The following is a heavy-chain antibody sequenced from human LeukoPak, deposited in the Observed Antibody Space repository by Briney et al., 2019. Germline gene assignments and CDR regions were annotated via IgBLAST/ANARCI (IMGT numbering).Heavy chain of an antibody. CDR2: IYSSGGT. CDR1: GGSISTYY. Sequence: SETLSLTCTVSGGSISTYYWSWIRQPPGKGLEWIGYIYSSGGTNYNPSLKSRVTISVDTSKNQFSLKLISVTAADTSVYYCARHGGHDYSKYAWFDPWGQGILVTVSS. CDR3: ARHGGHDYSKYAWFDP. V-gene: IGHV4-4*09. D-gene: IGHD4-11*01. J-gene: IGHJ5*02.